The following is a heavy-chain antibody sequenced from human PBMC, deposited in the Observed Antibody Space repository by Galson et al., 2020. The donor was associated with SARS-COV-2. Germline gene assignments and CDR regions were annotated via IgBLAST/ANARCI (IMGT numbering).Heavy chain of an antibody. CDR3: ARIIAVAIKYYFDY. Sequence: SETLSLTCTVSGGSISSSSYYWGWIRQPPGKGLEWIGSIYYSGSTYYNPSLKSRVTISVDTSKTQFSLKLSSVTAADTAVCYCARIIAVAIKYYFDYWGQGTLVSVSS. CDR1: GGSISSSSYY. D-gene: IGHD6-19*01. CDR2: IYYSGST. J-gene: IGHJ4*02. V-gene: IGHV4-39*01.